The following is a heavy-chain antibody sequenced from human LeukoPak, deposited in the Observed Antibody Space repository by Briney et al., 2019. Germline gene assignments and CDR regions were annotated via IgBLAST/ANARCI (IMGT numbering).Heavy chain of an antibody. Sequence: GAPVKVSSTASLYTFTTYAISSVRETPGQRRVWMGYISAYNSNTNTAQKLQGRVTMTTDRYTSTAYVELRSLRSDAAAVYYCARALSSNGDYFDYCGQGNLVSVSS. CDR3: ARALSSNGDYFDY. D-gene: IGHD4-11*01. CDR2: ISAYNSNT. CDR1: LYTFTTYA. J-gene: IGHJ4*02. V-gene: IGHV1-18*01.